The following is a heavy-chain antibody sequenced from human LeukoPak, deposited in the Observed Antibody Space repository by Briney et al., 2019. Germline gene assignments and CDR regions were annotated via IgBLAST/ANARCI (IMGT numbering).Heavy chain of an antibody. CDR3: ARYTSSSYLFDP. CDR2: IRYSGSA. V-gene: IGHV4-59*01. Sequence: PSETLSLTCTVSGGSISSYYWSWIRQPPGKGLEWIGYIRYSGSANYNPSLKSRVTISIDTSKNQFSLELSSVTAADTAVYYCARYTSSSYLFDPWGQGTLVTVSS. D-gene: IGHD6-13*01. J-gene: IGHJ5*02. CDR1: GGSISSYY.